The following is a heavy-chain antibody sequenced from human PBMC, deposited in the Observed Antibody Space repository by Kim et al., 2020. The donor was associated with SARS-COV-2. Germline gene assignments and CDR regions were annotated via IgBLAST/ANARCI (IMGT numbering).Heavy chain of an antibody. CDR2: ISYDGTNK. V-gene: IGHV3-30*18. CDR3: AKIGRAVAGHFDY. D-gene: IGHD6-19*01. J-gene: IGHJ4*02. CDR1: GFTFSSYG. Sequence: GGSLRLSCAASGFTFSSYGIHWVRQAPGKGLEWVAVISYDGTNKYYADSVKGRFTISRDNSKNTLYLQMNSLRAEDTAVYYCAKIGRAVAGHFDYWGQGTLVTVSS.